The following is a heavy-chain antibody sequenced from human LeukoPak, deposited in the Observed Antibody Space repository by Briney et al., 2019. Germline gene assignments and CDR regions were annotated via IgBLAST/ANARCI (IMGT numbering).Heavy chain of an antibody. V-gene: IGHV4-4*07. CDR3: ARGITYYYDSSGYYYLDY. CDR1: GGSISSYY. Sequence: TPSETLSLTCTVSGGSISSYYWSWIRQPAGKGLEWIGRIYTSGSTNYNPSLKSRVTMSVDTSKNQFSLKLSSVTAADTAVYYCARGITYYYDSSGYYYLDYWGQGTLVTVSS. CDR2: IYTSGST. J-gene: IGHJ4*02. D-gene: IGHD3-22*01.